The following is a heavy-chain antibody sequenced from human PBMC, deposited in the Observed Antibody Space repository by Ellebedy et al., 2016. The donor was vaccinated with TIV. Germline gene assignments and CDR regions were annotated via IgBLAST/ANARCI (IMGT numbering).Heavy chain of an antibody. CDR1: GGSISSPNSY. CDR2: IYYSGST. J-gene: IGHJ3*02. V-gene: IGHV4-39*02. Sequence: SETLSLTCTVSGGSISSPNSYWGWIRQPPGKGLEWIGSIYYSGSTNYNPFLKSRVTIFVDTSKNHLSLKLSSVTAADTAVYYCARPGMPLLFDAFDIWGQGTMVTVSS. CDR3: ARPGMPLLFDAFDI. D-gene: IGHD1-14*01.